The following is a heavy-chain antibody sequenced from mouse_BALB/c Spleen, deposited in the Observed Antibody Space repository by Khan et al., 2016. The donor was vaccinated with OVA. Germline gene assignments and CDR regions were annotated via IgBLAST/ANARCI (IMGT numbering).Heavy chain of an antibody. CDR1: GYTFSSYW. CDR3: VRYGNHWYFDV. D-gene: IGHD2-1*01. J-gene: IGHJ1*01. CDR2: ILPGSGNT. Sequence: LEESGAELMKPGASVKISCKATGYTFSSYWIEWVKQRPGHGLEWIGEILPGSGNTNCTENFKGKATFTADTSSNTAYMQLSSLTSEDSAVYYCVRYGNHWYFDVGGAGTTVTVSS. V-gene: IGHV1-9*01.